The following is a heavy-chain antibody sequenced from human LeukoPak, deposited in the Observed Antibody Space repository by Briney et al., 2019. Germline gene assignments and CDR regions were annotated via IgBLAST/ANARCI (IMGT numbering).Heavy chain of an antibody. CDR1: GFTFDDYA. V-gene: IGHV3-21*01. J-gene: IGHJ6*02. CDR2: ISSSSSYI. Sequence: GGSLRLSCAASGFTFDDYAMHWVRQAPGKGLEWVSSISSSSSYIYYADSVKGRFTISRDNSKNTLYLQMNSLRAEDTAVYHCAREGSVDTAMVTWVYYCYYGMDVWGQGTTVTVSS. D-gene: IGHD5-18*01. CDR3: AREGSVDTAMVTWVYYCYYGMDV.